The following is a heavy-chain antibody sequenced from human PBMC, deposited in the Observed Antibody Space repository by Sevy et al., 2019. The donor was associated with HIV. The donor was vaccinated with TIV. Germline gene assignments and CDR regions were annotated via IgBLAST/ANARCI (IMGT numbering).Heavy chain of an antibody. J-gene: IGHJ6*02. D-gene: IGHD5-12*01. CDR1: GLTFNIYP. CDR2: VSFDASFK. V-gene: IGHV3-30*04. CDR3: ITDPEYSGYDEEAINYYYYGMDV. Sequence: GGSLRLSCVASGLTFNIYPLNWVRQAPGKGLEWVAVVSFDASFKYYADFVKGRFTISRDNSKDTVFLQMNSLKTEDTAVYYCITDPEYSGYDEEAINYYYYGMDVWGQGTTVTVSS.